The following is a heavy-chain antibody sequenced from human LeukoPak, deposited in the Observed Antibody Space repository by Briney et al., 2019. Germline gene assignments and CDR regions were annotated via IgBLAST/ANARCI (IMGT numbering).Heavy chain of an antibody. CDR2: INPNSGGT. CDR3: ARGARVVVIEKALGY. J-gene: IGHJ4*02. Sequence: ASVKVSCKASGYTFTGYYMLWVRQAPGQGLEWMGRINPNSGGTNYAQKFQGRVTMTRDTSISTAYMELSRLRSDDTAVYYCARGARVVVIEKALGYWGQGTLVTVSS. D-gene: IGHD3-22*01. V-gene: IGHV1-2*06. CDR1: GYTFTGYY.